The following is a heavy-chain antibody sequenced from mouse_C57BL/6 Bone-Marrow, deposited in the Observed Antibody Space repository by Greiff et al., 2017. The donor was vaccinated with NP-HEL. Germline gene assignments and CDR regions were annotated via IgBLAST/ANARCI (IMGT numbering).Heavy chain of an antibody. CDR2: IYPRSGNT. D-gene: IGHD4-1*01. CDR3: ARWDTDW. V-gene: IGHV1-55*01. CDR1: GYTFTSYW. J-gene: IGHJ2*01. Sequence: VQLQQPGAELVKPGASVKMSCKASGYTFTSYWITWVKQRPGQGLEWIGEIYPRSGNTYYNEKFKGKATLTADKSSSTAYMELRSLTSEDSAVYFCARWDTDWWGQGTNLTVSS.